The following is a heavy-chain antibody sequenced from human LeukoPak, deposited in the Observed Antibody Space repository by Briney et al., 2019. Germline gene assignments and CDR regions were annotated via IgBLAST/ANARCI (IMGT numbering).Heavy chain of an antibody. D-gene: IGHD1-26*01. CDR1: GAPISGGTYY. CDR2: IYYNGRT. V-gene: IGHV4-39*01. Sequence: PSETLPLTCSVSGAPISGGTYYWGWIRPPPGKGLEWIGSIYYNGRTYDNPSLKSRVTISVDTSKNQFSLTLSSVTAADTAVYYCARRGGSGRAFDYGGQGTLVTVSS. CDR3: ARRGGSGRAFDY. J-gene: IGHJ4*02.